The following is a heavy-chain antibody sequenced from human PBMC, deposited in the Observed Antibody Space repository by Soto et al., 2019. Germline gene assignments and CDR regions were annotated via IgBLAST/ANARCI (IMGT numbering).Heavy chain of an antibody. CDR3: ARGDYYDSSGYYYVRFQH. D-gene: IGHD3-22*01. V-gene: IGHV1-69*02. CDR2: IIPILGIA. CDR1: GGTFSSYT. J-gene: IGHJ1*01. Sequence: SVKVSCKASGGTFSSYTISWVRQAPGQGLEWMGRIIPILGIANYAQKFQGRVTITADESTSTAYMELSSLRSEDTAVYYCARGDYYDSSGYYYVRFQHWGQGTLVTVSS.